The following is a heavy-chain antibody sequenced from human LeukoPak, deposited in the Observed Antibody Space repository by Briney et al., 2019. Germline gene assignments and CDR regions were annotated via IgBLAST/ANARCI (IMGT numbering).Heavy chain of an antibody. CDR2: ISYDGSNK. CDR1: GFTFSSYG. D-gene: IGHD3-22*01. CDR3: AKDLAVADYYDSSGSGYFDY. J-gene: IGHJ4*02. Sequence: GRSLRLSCAASGFTFSSYGMHWVRQAPGKGLEWVAVISYDGSNKYYADSVKGRFTISRDNSKNTLYLQMNSLRAEDTAVYYCAKDLAVADYYDSSGSGYFDYWGQGTLVTVSS. V-gene: IGHV3-30*18.